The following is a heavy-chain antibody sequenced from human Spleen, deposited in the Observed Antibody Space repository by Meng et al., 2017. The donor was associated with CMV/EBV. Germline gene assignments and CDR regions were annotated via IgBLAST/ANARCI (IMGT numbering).Heavy chain of an antibody. Sequence: GFMLTTYGMRWVREAPGRGLEWVAVIWYDGGDKYYAESVKGRFTISRDTSRNTLYLQMDSLRAEDTAVYYCAKDMRRELQPRGMDVWGQGTKVTVSS. V-gene: IGHV3-33*06. CDR2: IWYDGGDK. CDR1: GFMLTTYG. D-gene: IGHD1-26*01. CDR3: AKDMRRELQPRGMDV. J-gene: IGHJ6*02.